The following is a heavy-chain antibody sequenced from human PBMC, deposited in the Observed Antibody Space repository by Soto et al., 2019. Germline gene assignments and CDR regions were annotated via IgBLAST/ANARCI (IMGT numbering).Heavy chain of an antibody. V-gene: IGHV3-7*05. CDR2: MKQDGSEK. CDR3: ARVAATVIYYYYYGMDV. J-gene: IGHJ6*02. D-gene: IGHD2-15*01. Sequence: GGSLRLSCAASGFTFSSYWMSWVRQAPGKGLEWVANMKQDGSEKYYVDSVKGRFTISRDNAKNSLYLQMNSLRAEDTAVYYCARVAATVIYYYYYGMDVWGQGTTVTVSS. CDR1: GFTFSSYW.